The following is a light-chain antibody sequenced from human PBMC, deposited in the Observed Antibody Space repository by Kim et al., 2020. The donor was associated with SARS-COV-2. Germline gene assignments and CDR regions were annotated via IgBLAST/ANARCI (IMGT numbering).Light chain of an antibody. CDR3: SSYAGSNNLV. CDR2: EVS. J-gene: IGLJ2*01. Sequence: GQSVTISCTGTSSDVGGYNYVSWYQQHPGKAPKRMIYEVSKRPSGVPDRFSGSKSGNTVSLTVSGLQADDEADYYCSSYAGSNNLVFGGGTQLTVL. CDR1: SSDVGGYNY. V-gene: IGLV2-8*01.